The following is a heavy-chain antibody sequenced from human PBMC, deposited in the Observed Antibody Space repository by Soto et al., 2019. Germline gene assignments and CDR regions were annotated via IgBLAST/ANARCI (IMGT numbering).Heavy chain of an antibody. CDR2: IYDSGSS. V-gene: IGHV4-30-4*01. CDR3: AREKGYISGPKNFDS. Sequence: LSLTCTVSGGSVSSGDYFWSWIRQPPGKGLEWIGYIYDSGSSYYNPSLKSRVTMSVDTSKNQFSLKLRSVTAADTAMYYCAREKGYISGPKNFDSWGQGTLVTVSS. CDR1: GGSVSSGDYF. D-gene: IGHD5-12*01. J-gene: IGHJ4*02.